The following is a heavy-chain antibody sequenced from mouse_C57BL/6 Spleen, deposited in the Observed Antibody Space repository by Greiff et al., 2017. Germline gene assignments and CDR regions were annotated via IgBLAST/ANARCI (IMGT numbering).Heavy chain of an antibody. V-gene: IGHV5-6*01. CDR3: ARCAIQLRHYYSMDD. J-gene: IGHJ4*01. Sequence: EVKLVESGGDLVKPGGSLKLSCAASGFTFSSYGMSWVRQTPDKSLEWVATISSGGSYTYYPASVKGRFTISRDNAKNTLYLQMSSLKSEDTAMYYCARCAIQLRHYYSMDDWGQGTSVTVSS. CDR2: ISSGGSYT. D-gene: IGHD3-2*02. CDR1: GFTFSSYG.